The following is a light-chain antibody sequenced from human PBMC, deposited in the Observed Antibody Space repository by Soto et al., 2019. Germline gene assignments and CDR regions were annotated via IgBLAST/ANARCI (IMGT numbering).Light chain of an antibody. Sequence: EILMTHXPAALSXXXXGXATXSCRASQSVSSDLAWYHQKPGQAPRLLIYGASTRATGIPARFSGSGSGTEFTLTISSLEPEDFAVYYCQQRNPLTFGGGTKVDIK. CDR2: GAS. V-gene: IGKV3-15*01. CDR3: QQRNPLT. J-gene: IGKJ4*01. CDR1: QSVSSD.